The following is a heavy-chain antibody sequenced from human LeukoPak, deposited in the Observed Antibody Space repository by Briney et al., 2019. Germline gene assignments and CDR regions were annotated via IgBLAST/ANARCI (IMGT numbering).Heavy chain of an antibody. Sequence: YPGGSLRLSCAASGFTFSSYSMNWVRQAPGKGLEWVSSISSSSSYIYYADSVKGRFTISRDNSKNTLYLQMNSLRAEDTAVYYCARERLTGVYYGMDAWGQGTTVTVSS. CDR3: ARERLTGVYYGMDA. D-gene: IGHD3-9*01. V-gene: IGHV3-21*04. CDR1: GFTFSSYS. CDR2: ISSSSSYI. J-gene: IGHJ6*02.